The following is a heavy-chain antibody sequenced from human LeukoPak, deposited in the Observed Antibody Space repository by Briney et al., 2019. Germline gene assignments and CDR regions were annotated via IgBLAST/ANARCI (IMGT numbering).Heavy chain of an antibody. CDR1: RFTFSSYE. D-gene: IGHD3-9*01. CDR2: ISNSGSTI. V-gene: IGHV3-48*03. J-gene: IGHJ3*02. Sequence: GGSLRLSCAASRFTFSSYEMNWVRQAPGKGLEWVSYISNSGSTIYYADSVKGRFTISRDNAKNSMYLQMNSLRAEDTAVYYCAKDLIPYYDILTGYSDPDAFDIWGQGTMVTVSS. CDR3: AKDLIPYYDILTGYSDPDAFDI.